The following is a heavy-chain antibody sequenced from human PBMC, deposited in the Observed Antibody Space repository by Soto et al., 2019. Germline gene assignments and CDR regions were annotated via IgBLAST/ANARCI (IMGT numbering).Heavy chain of an antibody. J-gene: IGHJ4*02. CDR1: GFTFSSYG. D-gene: IGHD2-15*01. V-gene: IGHV3-33*01. Sequence: QVQLVKSGGGVVQPGRSLRLSCAASGFTFSSYGMHWVRQAPGKGLEWVAVIWYDGSNRYYADSVRGRFTISRENSKNTLYLQMNSLRAEDTAVYYCARDCSGGSCYDWGQGTLVTVSS. CDR3: ARDCSGGSCYD. CDR2: IWYDGSNR.